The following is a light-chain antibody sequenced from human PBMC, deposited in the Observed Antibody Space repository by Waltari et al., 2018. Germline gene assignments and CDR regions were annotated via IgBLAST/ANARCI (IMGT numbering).Light chain of an antibody. CDR3: QQLNSYPYT. CDR1: QGISSY. V-gene: IGKV1-9*01. CDR2: AAS. J-gene: IGKJ2*01. Sequence: SQLTQSPSSLAAYVGDRVTSTCRASQGISSYLAWYQQKPGKAPKLLLYAASTFHSGVPSRFSGSGSGTYFTLTISSLQPEDFATYYCQQLNSYPYTFGQGTKLEIK.